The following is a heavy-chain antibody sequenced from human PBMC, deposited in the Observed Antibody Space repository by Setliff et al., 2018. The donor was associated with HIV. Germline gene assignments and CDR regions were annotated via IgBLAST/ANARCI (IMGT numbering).Heavy chain of an antibody. V-gene: IGHV3-30*02. D-gene: IGHD4-17*01. J-gene: IGHJ4*02. CDR1: GFTFSSYG. CDR3: AKEDDSDEPYYFDY. Sequence: PGGSLRLSCAASGFTFSSYGMHWFRQAPGKGLGWVAFIRYDGSNKYYADSVKGRFTISRDNSKNTLYLQMNSLRAEDTAVYYCAKEDDSDEPYYFDYWGQGTLVTVSS. CDR2: IRYDGSNK.